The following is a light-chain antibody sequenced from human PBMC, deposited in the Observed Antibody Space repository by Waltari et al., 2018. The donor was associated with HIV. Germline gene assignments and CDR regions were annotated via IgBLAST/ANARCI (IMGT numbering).Light chain of an antibody. V-gene: IGLV3-21*02. CDR1: NVGREK. Sequence: VLAQSPSLPLAPSQTARLTSARNNVGREKGHGYSQKPGQAPVLVVYDDSDRPSGIPERVSGSNSGNTATLTITRVDAGDEADYYCQVWDSSSDHPQVVFGGETKLTVL. CDR3: QVWDSSSDHPQVV. J-gene: IGLJ2*01. CDR2: DDS.